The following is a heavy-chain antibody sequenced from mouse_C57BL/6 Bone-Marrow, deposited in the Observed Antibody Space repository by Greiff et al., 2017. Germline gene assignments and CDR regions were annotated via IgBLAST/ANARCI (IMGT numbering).Heavy chain of an antibody. J-gene: IGHJ3*01. CDR1: GFTFSSYT. CDR3: ARRDYGGFAY. D-gene: IGHD2-4*01. V-gene: IGHV5-9*01. CDR2: ISGGGGNT. Sequence: EVMLVESGGGLVKPGGSLKLSCAASGFTFSSYTMSWVRQTPEKRLEWVATISGGGGNTYYPDSVKGRFTISRDNAKNTLYLQMSSLRSEDTALYYCARRDYGGFAYWGQGTLVTVSA.